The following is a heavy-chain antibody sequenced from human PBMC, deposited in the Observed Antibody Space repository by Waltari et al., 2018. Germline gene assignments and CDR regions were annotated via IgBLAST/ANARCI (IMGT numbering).Heavy chain of an antibody. CDR3: ARVGGGDWEWFDP. CDR2: IYYTGST. D-gene: IGHD2-21*02. V-gene: IGHV4-59*01. Sequence: QVQLQESGPSLLKPSETLSLICTVSGGSISGFSWSWVRQPPGKGLDWIGYIYYTGSTYFHPSLKMRVPMSVDTSTNQFSLKLSSVTAADTAFDYCARVGGGDWEWFDPWGQGTLVTVSS. J-gene: IGHJ5*02. CDR1: GGSISGFS.